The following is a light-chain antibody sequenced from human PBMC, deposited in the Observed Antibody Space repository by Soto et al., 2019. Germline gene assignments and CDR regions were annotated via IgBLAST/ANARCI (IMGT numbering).Light chain of an antibody. V-gene: IGKV3-15*01. CDR3: QQYNKWPSLT. J-gene: IGKJ4*01. CDR1: QYMSNT. Sequence: EIVMTQSPATLSVSPGERGTISCRASQYMSNTLAWYQQKPGQAPRLLIYGVSTRATGIPARFSGSGSGTEFTLTISSLQSEDSAVYYCQQYNKWPSLTFGGGTKVDIK. CDR2: GVS.